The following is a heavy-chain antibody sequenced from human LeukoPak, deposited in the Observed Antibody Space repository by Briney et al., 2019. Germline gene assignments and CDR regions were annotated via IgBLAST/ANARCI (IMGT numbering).Heavy chain of an antibody. CDR2: IYPGDSDT. D-gene: IGHD3-9*01. J-gene: IGHJ3*02. CDR1: GYSFTSYW. Sequence: GESLKISCKGSGYSFTSYWIGWVRQMPGKGLEWMGIIYPGDSDTRYSPSFQGQVTISADKSISTAYLQWSSLKASDTAMYYCASQNFDWDEGDAFDIWGQGTMVTVSS. V-gene: IGHV5-51*01. CDR3: ASQNFDWDEGDAFDI.